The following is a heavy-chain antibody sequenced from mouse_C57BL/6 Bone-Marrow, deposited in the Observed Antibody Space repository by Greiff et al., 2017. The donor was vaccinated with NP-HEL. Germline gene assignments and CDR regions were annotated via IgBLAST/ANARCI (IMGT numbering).Heavy chain of an antibody. CDR2: ISDGGSYT. J-gene: IGHJ2*01. D-gene: IGHD2-4*01. V-gene: IGHV5-4*01. Sequence: EVQGVESGGGLVKPGGSLKLSCAASGFTFSNYAMSWVRQTPEKRLEWVATISDGGSYTYYPDNVKGRFTISRDNAKNNLYLQMSHLKSEDTAMYYCARGDYDVRGYYFDYWGQGTTLTVSS. CDR3: ARGDYDVRGYYFDY. CDR1: GFTFSNYA.